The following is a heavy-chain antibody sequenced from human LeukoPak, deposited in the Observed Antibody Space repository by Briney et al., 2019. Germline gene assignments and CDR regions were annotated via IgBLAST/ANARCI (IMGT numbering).Heavy chain of an antibody. CDR3: ARESITMVRGPYGMDV. CDR1: GGSISSYY. CDR2: IYYSGST. V-gene: IGHV4-59*12. J-gene: IGHJ6*02. D-gene: IGHD3-10*01. Sequence: SETLSLTCTVSGGSISSYYWSWIRQPPGKGLEWIGYIYYSGSTNYNPSLKSRVTISVDTSKNQFSLKLSSVTAADTAVYYCARESITMVRGPYGMDVWGQGTTVTVSS.